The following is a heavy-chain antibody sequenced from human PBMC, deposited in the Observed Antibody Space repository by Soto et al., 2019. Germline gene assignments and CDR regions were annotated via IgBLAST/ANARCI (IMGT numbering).Heavy chain of an antibody. V-gene: IGHV4-39*01. CDR3: ARLAIRYYFDY. D-gene: IGHD3-3*01. J-gene: IGHJ4*02. CDR1: GASISSSLFY. CDR2: IHFSGIT. Sequence: SETLSLTCSVSGASISSSLFYWGWIRQPPGKGLEWIGSIHFSGITYYNPSLKSRVTMSGDTSKNQFSLKLSSATAADTAVYYCARLAIRYYFDYWGQGALVTSPQ.